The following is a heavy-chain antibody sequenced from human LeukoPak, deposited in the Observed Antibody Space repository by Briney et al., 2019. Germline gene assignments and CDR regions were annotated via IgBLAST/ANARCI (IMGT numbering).Heavy chain of an antibody. CDR1: GFAFTNYS. Sequence: GGSLRLSCAVSGFAFTNYSMTWVRQAPGKGLAWVSYISTTGRTIYYAGSVKGRFTFSRDSAKNSVYLQMNSLRDEDTAVYYCARDRGYSGYEYDNWGQGTLVTVSS. CDR2: ISTTGRTI. J-gene: IGHJ4*02. D-gene: IGHD5-12*01. CDR3: ARDRGYSGYEYDN. V-gene: IGHV3-48*02.